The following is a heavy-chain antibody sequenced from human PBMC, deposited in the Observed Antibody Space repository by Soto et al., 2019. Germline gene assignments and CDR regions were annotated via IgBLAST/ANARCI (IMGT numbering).Heavy chain of an antibody. CDR1: GYTFTNHG. D-gene: IGHD3-16*01. CDR2: INPYNAST. J-gene: IGHJ3*02. V-gene: IGHV1-18*04. CDR3: ARDQVAGIWGDAFDI. Sequence: QVQLVQSGTEVKKPGASVKVSCKTSGYTFTNHGINWVRQAPGQGLEWMGWINPYNASTNYAQKRQGRVTMTTDTSTATAYRDLRSLTSDDTAVYYCARDQVAGIWGDAFDIWGQGTVVTVPS.